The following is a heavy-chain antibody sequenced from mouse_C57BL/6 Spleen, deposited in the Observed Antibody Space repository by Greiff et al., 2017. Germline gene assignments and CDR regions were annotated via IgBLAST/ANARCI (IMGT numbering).Heavy chain of an antibody. J-gene: IGHJ4*01. CDR3: ARVGSSYDAMDY. CDR1: GFNINNTY. Sequence: VQLQQSVAELVRPGASVKLSCTASGFNINNTYMHWVKQRPEQGLDWIGRIDPANGNTKYAPKFKGKATITADTSSNTAYLQLSSLTSEDTAIYYCARVGSSYDAMDYWGQGTSVTVSS. D-gene: IGHD1-1*01. CDR2: IDPANGNT. V-gene: IGHV14-3*01.